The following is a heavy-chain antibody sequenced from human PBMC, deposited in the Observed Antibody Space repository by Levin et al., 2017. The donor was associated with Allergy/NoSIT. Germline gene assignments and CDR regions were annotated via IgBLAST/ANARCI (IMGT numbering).Heavy chain of an antibody. D-gene: IGHD1-26*01. CDR3: ATRSGGSYWGGWFDP. Sequence: ASVKVSCKVSGYTLTELSMHWVRQAPGKGLEWMGGFDPEDGETIYAQKFQGRVTMTEDTSTDTAYMELSSLRSEDTAVYYCATRSGGSYWGGWFDPWGQGTLVTVSS. CDR2: FDPEDGET. V-gene: IGHV1-24*01. J-gene: IGHJ5*02. CDR1: GYTLTELS.